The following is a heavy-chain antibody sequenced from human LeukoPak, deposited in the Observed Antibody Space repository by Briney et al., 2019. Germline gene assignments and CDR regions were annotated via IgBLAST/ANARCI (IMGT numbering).Heavy chain of an antibody. D-gene: IGHD3-10*01. CDR3: AREADKTLVSPFGY. Sequence: GGSLRLSCAASGFPFSDYCMSWIRQAPGKGLEWIAYIGGTGGTTYYADSMKGRFTISRDNAQNSVYLQIDSLSAEDTAVYYCAREADKTLVSPFGYWGQGTLVTVSS. CDR1: GFPFSDYC. CDR2: IGGTGGTT. J-gene: IGHJ4*02. V-gene: IGHV3-11*01.